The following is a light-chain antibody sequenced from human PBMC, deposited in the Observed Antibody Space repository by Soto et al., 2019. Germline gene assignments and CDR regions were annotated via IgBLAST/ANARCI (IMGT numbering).Light chain of an antibody. CDR2: DAS. J-gene: IGKJ5*01. CDR3: QQRRNWPSIT. CDR1: QSISSY. V-gene: IGKV3-11*01. Sequence: EAVLTQSPATLSLSPGERATLSCRASQSISSYLAWYQRKPGQAPRLLIYDASNRATGIPARFSGSGSGTDFTLTISSLEPEDFAVYYCQQRRNWPSITFGQGTRLEI.